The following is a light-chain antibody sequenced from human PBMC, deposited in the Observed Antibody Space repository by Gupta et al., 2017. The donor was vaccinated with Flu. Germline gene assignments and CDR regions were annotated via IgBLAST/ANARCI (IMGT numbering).Light chain of an antibody. J-gene: IGKJ2*02. CDR3: SQWRHYPRT. Sequence: FTLTQAASIYCSAIQGRGASDIDSKLHWFQQKPGRAARRLLYKRSKPESGVPDRFSGSGSCADFTLIISSREAADFVVYYCSQWRHYPRTFGQGTKVEIK. V-gene: IGKV2-30*01. CDR1: QGRGASDIDSK. CDR2: KRS.